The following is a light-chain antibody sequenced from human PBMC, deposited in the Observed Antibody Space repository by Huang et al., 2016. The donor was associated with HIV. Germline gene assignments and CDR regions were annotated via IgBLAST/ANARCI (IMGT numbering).Light chain of an antibody. J-gene: IGKJ5*01. Sequence: ERVMTQSPATLSVAPGERVTLSCRASHSVSSNLAWYQQKPGQAPRLLIHGASTRATGIPARFSGSGSGTEVNLAISSLQSEDSGVYFCQQYDNWPLTFGQGTRLEIK. V-gene: IGKV3-15*01. CDR3: QQYDNWPLT. CDR1: HSVSSN. CDR2: GAS.